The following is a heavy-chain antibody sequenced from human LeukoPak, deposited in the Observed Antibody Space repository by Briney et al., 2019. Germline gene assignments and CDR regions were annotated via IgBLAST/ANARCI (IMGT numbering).Heavy chain of an antibody. Sequence: GGSLRLSCIASGWTFSSHWRNWVRQAPGKGLEWMANIMQDGSEKYYVDSVKGRFIISRDNAKNSLYLQMNSLRAEDTAVYYCARESTKYGAYVSGFDFWGQGTMVTVSS. J-gene: IGHJ3*01. D-gene: IGHD4-17*01. CDR3: ARESTKYGAYVSGFDF. V-gene: IGHV3-7*01. CDR2: IMQDGSEK. CDR1: GWTFSSHW.